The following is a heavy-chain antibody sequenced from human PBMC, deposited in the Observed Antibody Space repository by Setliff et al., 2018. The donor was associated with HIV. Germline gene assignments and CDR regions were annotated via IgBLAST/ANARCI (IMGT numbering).Heavy chain of an antibody. CDR3: ARDHHSGRGSNFPWYSDL. CDR2: ITCYNGNT. CDR1: GYTFSNYG. D-gene: IGHD1-26*01. J-gene: IGHJ2*01. V-gene: IGHV1-18*01. Sequence: GASVKVSCKASGYTFSNYGITWVRQAPGQGLEWMGWITCYNGNTNYAKKFKGRVTMTTDTSTSIAYMELKSLRSEDTAVYYCARDHHSGRGSNFPWYSDLWGRGTLVTVSS.